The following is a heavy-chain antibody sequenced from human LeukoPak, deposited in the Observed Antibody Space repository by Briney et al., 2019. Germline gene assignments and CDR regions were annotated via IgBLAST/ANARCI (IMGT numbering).Heavy chain of an antibody. CDR2: IYYSGST. V-gene: IGHV4-39*07. J-gene: IGHJ3*02. CDR3: ARVEVGATPSQAFDI. D-gene: IGHD1-26*01. Sequence: SETLSLTCTVSGGSISSSSYYWGWIRQPPGKGLEWIGSIYYSGSTYYNPSLKSRVTISVDTSKNQFSLKLSSVTAADTAVYYCARVEVGATPSQAFDIWGQGTMVTVSS. CDR1: GGSISSSSYY.